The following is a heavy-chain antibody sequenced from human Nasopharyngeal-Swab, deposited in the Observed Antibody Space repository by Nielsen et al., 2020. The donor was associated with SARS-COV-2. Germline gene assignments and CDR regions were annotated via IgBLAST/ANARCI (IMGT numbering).Heavy chain of an antibody. CDR2: IYSGGST. Sequence: GESLKISCAASGFTVSSNYMSWVRQAPGKGLEWVSVIYSGGSTYYAASVKGRFTISSDNSKNTLYLQMNSLRAEDTAVYYCAKDTGVRASSGWYYYYYGMDVWGQGTTVTVSS. D-gene: IGHD6-19*01. CDR1: GFTVSSNY. J-gene: IGHJ6*02. CDR3: AKDTGVRASSGWYYYYYGMDV. V-gene: IGHV3-53*05.